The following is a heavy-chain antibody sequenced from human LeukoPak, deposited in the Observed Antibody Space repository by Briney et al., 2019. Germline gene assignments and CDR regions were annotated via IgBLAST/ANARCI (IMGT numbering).Heavy chain of an antibody. CDR1: GYTFTRYG. CDR3: ARDFFHGHCAGLSCFLLDY. J-gene: IGHJ4*02. D-gene: IGHD2-15*01. V-gene: IGHV1-18*01. CDR2: ISANNGDT. Sequence: GASVKVSCKASGYTFTRYGISWVRQAPGQGREWMGWISANNGDTNSAQKFQGRVTMTTDTSTSTAYMELRSLRSDGTAVYYCARDFFHGHCAGLSCFLLDYWGQGTLVTVSS.